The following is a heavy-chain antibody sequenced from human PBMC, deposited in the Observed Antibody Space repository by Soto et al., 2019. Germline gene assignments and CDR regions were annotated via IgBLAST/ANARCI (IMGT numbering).Heavy chain of an antibody. Sequence: GGSLRLSCAASGFTFSSYWMSWVRQAPGKGLEWVASIKEDGSEQYYVDSVKGRFTISRDNAKNSLFLQMSSLRVEDTAVYFCARDRGTMVVYYYYMDVWGKGTTVTVSS. CDR2: IKEDGSEQ. V-gene: IGHV3-7*01. D-gene: IGHD3-10*01. CDR1: GFTFSSYW. CDR3: ARDRGTMVVYYYYMDV. J-gene: IGHJ6*03.